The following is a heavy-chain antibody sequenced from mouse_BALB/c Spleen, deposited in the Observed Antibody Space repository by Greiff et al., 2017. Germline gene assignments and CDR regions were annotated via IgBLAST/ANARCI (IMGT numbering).Heavy chain of an antibody. CDR2: INSNGGST. J-gene: IGHJ3*01. CDR1: GFTFSSYY. D-gene: IGHD2-4*01. Sequence: EVKVEESGGGLVKLGGSLKLSCAASGFTFSSYYMSWVRQTPEKRLELVAAINSNGGSTYYPDTVKGRFTISRDNAKNTLYLQMSSLKSEDTALYYCARHRGYDYGVAYWGQGTLVTVSA. CDR3: ARHRGYDYGVAY. V-gene: IGHV5-6-2*01.